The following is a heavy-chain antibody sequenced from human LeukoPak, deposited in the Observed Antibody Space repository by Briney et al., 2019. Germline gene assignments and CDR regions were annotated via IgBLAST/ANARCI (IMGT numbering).Heavy chain of an antibody. D-gene: IGHD2-8*01. CDR1: GFPFSDFS. CDR2: TNSGGTST. Sequence: GGSLRLSCATSGFPFSDFSMSWVRQAPGKGLEWISTTNSGGTSTYHAESVKGRFTTSRDNSKNTLYLQMSSLRVEDTAVYYCAKQSYARSLGEGGPGTLVSVSS. V-gene: IGHV3-23*01. J-gene: IGHJ4*02. CDR3: AKQSYARSLGE.